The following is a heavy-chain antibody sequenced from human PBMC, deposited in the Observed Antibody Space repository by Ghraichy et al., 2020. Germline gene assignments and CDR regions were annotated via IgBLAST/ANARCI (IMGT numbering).Heavy chain of an antibody. D-gene: IGHD1-26*01. J-gene: IGHJ3*02. V-gene: IGHV3-7*01. Sequence: SCAASGFTFSSYWMSWVRQAPGKGLEWVANIKQDGSEKYYVDSVKGRFTISRDNAKNSLYLQMNSLRAEDTAVYYCARSFGSYYDGAFDIWGQGTMVTVSS. CDR3: ARSFGSYYDGAFDI. CDR1: GFTFSSYW. CDR2: IKQDGSEK.